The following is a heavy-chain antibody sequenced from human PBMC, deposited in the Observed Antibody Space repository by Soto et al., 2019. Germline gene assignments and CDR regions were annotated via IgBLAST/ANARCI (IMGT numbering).Heavy chain of an antibody. V-gene: IGHV4-39*01. CDR2: IYYSGST. J-gene: IGHJ4*02. Sequence: SETLCLTCTVSGGTISSISYHWVWIRQPPGKGLEWIGSIYYSGSTYYNPSLKSRVTISVDTSKNQFSLKLSSVTAADTAVYYCARHVAIFGVVTYFDYWGQGTLVTVSS. CDR1: GGTISSISYH. CDR3: ARHVAIFGVVTYFDY. D-gene: IGHD3-3*01.